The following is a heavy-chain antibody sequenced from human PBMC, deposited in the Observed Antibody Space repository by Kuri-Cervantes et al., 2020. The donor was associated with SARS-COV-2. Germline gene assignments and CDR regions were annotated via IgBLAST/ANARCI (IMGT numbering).Heavy chain of an antibody. D-gene: IGHD3-22*01. CDR1: GFTFDDYA. CDR2: ISWNSGSI. J-gene: IGHJ6*03. CDR3: AREGGYWDYYYYYYMDV. Sequence: SLKISCAASGFTFDDYAMHWVRQAPGKGLEWVSGISWNSGSIGYADSVKGRFTISRDNAKNSLYLQMNSLRAEDTAVYYCAREGGYWDYYYYYYMDVWGKGTTVTVSS. V-gene: IGHV3-9*01.